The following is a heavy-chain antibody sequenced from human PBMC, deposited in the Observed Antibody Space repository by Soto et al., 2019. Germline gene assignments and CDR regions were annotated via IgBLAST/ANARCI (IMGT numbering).Heavy chain of an antibody. CDR3: ATQTAYYDILTGPYGWFDP. CDR2: ISGSGGST. J-gene: IGHJ5*02. D-gene: IGHD3-9*01. CDR1: GFTFSSYA. V-gene: IGHV3-23*01. Sequence: LRLSCAASGFTFSSYAMSWVRQAPGKGLEWVSAISGSGGSTYYADSVKGRFTISRDNSKNTLYLQMNSLRAEDTAVYYCATQTAYYDILTGPYGWFDPWGQGTLVTVSS.